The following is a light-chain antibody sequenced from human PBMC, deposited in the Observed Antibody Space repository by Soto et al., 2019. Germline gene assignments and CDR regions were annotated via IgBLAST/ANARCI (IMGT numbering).Light chain of an antibody. J-gene: IGKJ1*01. CDR2: GAS. CDR1: QSVSSGY. Sequence: EIVLTQSPGTLSLSPGERATLSCRASQSVSSGYLAWYKQKPGQAPRLLIYGASSRATGFPDRFSGSGSGKDFTLTISRLEPEDFAVYYCQQYGSSPWKFGQGTKVEIK. V-gene: IGKV3-20*01. CDR3: QQYGSSPWK.